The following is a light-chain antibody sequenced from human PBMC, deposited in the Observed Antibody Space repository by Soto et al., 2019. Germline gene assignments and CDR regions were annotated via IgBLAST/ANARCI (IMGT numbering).Light chain of an antibody. CDR2: DAS. CDR3: QQRTNWRGVS. CDR1: QSIGTN. Sequence: EIVLTQSPATLSLSPGERATLSCGASQSIGTNLAWYQQKPGQAPSLLIYDASNRATGIPARFSGSGSGTDFTLTIASLEPEDFAVYYCQQRTNWRGVSFGPGTKVDIK. J-gene: IGKJ3*01. V-gene: IGKV3-11*01.